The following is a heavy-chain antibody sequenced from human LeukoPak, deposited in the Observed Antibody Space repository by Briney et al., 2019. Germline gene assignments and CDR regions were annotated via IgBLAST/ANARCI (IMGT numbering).Heavy chain of an antibody. CDR1: GDSVSSNSAA. CDR3: ARENTLVRGTRNPFDY. V-gene: IGHV6-1*01. D-gene: IGHD3-10*01. Sequence: SQTLSLTCAISGDSVSSNSAAWNWIRQSPSRGLEWLGRTYYRSKWYNGYAVSVESRITFNPDTSKNQFSLQLNSVTPEDTAVYYCARENTLVRGTRNPFDYWGRGTLVTVSS. CDR2: TYYRSKWYN. J-gene: IGHJ4*02.